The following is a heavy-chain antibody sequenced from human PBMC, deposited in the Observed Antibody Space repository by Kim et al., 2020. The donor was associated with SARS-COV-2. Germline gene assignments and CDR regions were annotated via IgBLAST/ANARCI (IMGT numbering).Heavy chain of an antibody. CDR2: VEYSGST. J-gene: IGHJ3*01. CDR1: GGSISSYY. Sequence: SETLSLTCTVSGGSISSYYWSGIQQPPGKGLEWVGYVEYSGSTKDNPSLKSRFAIAIDTSMNRFSVKLEAFACAPTPCSVFDV. CDR3: DV. V-gene: IGHV4-59*13. D-gene: IGHD3-16*01.